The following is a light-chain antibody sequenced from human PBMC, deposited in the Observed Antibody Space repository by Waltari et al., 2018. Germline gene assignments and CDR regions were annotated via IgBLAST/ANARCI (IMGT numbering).Light chain of an antibody. Sequence: QSVLTQPPSVSGAPGQRVTISCIGSSPHIGAGYNVHWYQQLPGTAPKVLIYRDINRPSGVPDRFSGSKSGTSASLAITGLQADDEADYYCQSYDSRLSHVVFGGGTKLTVL. V-gene: IGLV1-40*01. J-gene: IGLJ2*01. CDR2: RDI. CDR1: SPHIGAGYN. CDR3: QSYDSRLSHVV.